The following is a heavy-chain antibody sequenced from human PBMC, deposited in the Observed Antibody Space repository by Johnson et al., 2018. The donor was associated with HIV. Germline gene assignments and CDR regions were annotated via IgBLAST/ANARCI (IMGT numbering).Heavy chain of an antibody. CDR1: GFTFSTYG. CDR2: LWYDGSDK. Sequence: VLLVESGGGVVQPGRSLRLSCAASGFTFSTYGMHWVRQAPGKGLEWVAVLWYDGSDKYSADSVEGRFTISRDNAKNSLYLQMNSLRAEDTAVYYCASSNVVGYSNYPDAFDIWGQGTMVTVSS. D-gene: IGHD6-13*01. V-gene: IGHV3-33*03. J-gene: IGHJ3*02. CDR3: ASSNVVGYSNYPDAFDI.